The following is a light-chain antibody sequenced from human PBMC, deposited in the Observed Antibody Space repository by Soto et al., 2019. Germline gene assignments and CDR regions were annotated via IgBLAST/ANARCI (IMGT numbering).Light chain of an antibody. V-gene: IGKV1-39*01. CDR1: QSINRY. Sequence: DIQMTQSPSSLSASVGDRVTITCRASQSINRYINWYQQKSGKAPKLLINAASSLQGGVPSRFSGSGSGTDFTLTISNLQPEDFATYYCQQTYTTPFTFGPGTKVDIK. CDR2: AAS. CDR3: QQTYTTPFT. J-gene: IGKJ3*01.